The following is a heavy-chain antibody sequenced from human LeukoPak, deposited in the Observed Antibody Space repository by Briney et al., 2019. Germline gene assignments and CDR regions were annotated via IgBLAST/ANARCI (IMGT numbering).Heavy chain of an antibody. J-gene: IGHJ3*02. CDR2: IKQDGSEK. V-gene: IGHV3-7*03. CDR3: ARGEAYCSSTSCRAFDI. D-gene: IGHD2-2*01. Sequence: GGSLRLSCAASGFTFSSYWMSWVRRAPGKGLEWVANIKQDGSEKYYVDSMKGRFTISRDNAKNSLYLQMNSLRAEDTAVYYCARGEAYCSSTSCRAFDIWGQGTMVTVSS. CDR1: GFTFSSYW.